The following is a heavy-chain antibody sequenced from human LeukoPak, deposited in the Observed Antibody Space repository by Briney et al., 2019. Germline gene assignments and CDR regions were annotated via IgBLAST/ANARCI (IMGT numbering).Heavy chain of an antibody. D-gene: IGHD6-19*01. Sequence: GGSLRLSCAASGFTFSSYAMHWVRQAQGKGLEWVAVISYDRNNEYFADSVKGRFTISRDNSKNMLYLQMNSLRPEDTAVYYCARNLAWSGWYLDYWGQGTLVTVSS. CDR2: ISYDRNNE. CDR1: GFTFSSYA. CDR3: ARNLAWSGWYLDY. J-gene: IGHJ4*02. V-gene: IGHV3-30-3*01.